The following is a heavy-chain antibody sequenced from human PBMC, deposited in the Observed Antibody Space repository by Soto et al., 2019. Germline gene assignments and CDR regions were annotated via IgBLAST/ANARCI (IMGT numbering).Heavy chain of an antibody. V-gene: IGHV1-8*01. CDR1: GYTFTSYD. Sequence: SVKVCWKASGYTFTSYDINWVRQATGQGLEWMGWMNPNSGNTGYAQKFQGRVTMTRNTSISTAYMELSSLRSEDTAVYYCAIAVADKDAFDIWGQGTMVTVSS. D-gene: IGHD6-19*01. J-gene: IGHJ3*02. CDR3: AIAVADKDAFDI. CDR2: MNPNSGNT.